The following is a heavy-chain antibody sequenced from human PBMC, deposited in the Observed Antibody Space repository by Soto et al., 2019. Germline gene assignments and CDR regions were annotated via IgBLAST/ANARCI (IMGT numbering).Heavy chain of an antibody. Sequence: GECLTISCKGSGYSFTSYWIRWVLQMPGKGLEWMGRIDPSDSYTNYSPSFQGHVTISADKSISTAYLQWSSLKASDTAMYYCAIGATRGGYSYYYGMDVWGQGTPVTVSS. CDR3: AIGATRGGYSYYYGMDV. V-gene: IGHV5-10-1*01. D-gene: IGHD5-12*01. CDR1: GYSFTSYW. J-gene: IGHJ6*01. CDR2: IDPSDSYT.